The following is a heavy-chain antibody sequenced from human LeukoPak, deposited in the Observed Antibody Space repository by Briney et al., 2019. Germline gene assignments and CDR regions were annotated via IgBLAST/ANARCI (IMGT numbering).Heavy chain of an antibody. CDR1: GGSVSSSY. D-gene: IGHD3-10*01. CDR3: ARSRTTMVRGSPNWSFDY. V-gene: IGHV4-59*02. Sequence: SETLSLTCTVSGGSVSSSYWSWIRQPPGKGLEWIGHIYYSGTTSGNTNYNPPLKSRVTISIDTSKNQFSLKLSSVTAADTAVYYCARSRTTMVRGSPNWSFDYWGQGILVTVSS. CDR2: IYYSGTTSGNT. J-gene: IGHJ4*02.